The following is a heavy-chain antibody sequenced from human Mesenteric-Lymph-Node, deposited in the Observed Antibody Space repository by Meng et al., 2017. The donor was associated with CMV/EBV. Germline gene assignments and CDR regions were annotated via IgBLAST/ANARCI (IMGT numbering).Heavy chain of an antibody. V-gene: IGHV1-46*01. J-gene: IGHJ4*02. D-gene: IGHD2-21*02. CDR1: GYTFTSYG. CDR3: AREEYAYCGGDCPIGY. Sequence: SGYTFTSYGITWVRQAPGQGLEWMGIINPSGGSTNYAQKFQGRLIMTRDTSTSTVYMELNSLRSEDSAVYYCAREEYAYCGGDCPIGYWGQGTLVTVSS. CDR2: INPSGGST.